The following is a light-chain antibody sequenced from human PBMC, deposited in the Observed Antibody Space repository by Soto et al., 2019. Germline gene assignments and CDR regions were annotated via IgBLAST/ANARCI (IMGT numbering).Light chain of an antibody. J-gene: IGKJ1*01. CDR1: QGIRND. CDR3: LQHNSYPRT. Sequence: DIQMTQSPSSLSASVGDRVTITCRASQGIRNDLGWSQQKPGKAPKRLIYAASSLQSGVPARFSGSGSGREFTLSLSSLQSEDFAASYCLQHNSYPRTFGQGTKVDI. CDR2: AAS. V-gene: IGKV1-17*01.